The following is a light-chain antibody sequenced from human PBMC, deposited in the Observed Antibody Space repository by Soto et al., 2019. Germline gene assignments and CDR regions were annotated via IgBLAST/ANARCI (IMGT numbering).Light chain of an antibody. V-gene: IGLV3-1*01. CDR1: KLGDKY. Sequence: SYELIQQPSVSVSPGQTASITCSGDKLGDKYACWYQQMPGQSPVLVIYQDTKRPSGIPDRFSGSNSGNPVTLTISGTQAIDAADCFCQSCATSSPLYVFGTGTKLTVL. CDR3: QSCATSSPLYV. J-gene: IGLJ1*01. CDR2: QDT.